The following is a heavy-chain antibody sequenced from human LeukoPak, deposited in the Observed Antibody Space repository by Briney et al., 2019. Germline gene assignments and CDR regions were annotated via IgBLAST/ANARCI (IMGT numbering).Heavy chain of an antibody. CDR3: ARVSVGEDFWSGYCGY. Sequence: ASVKVSCKASGYTFTAYYFHWVRQAPGQGLEWMGWINPNTGGTEYAQNFQGRVTMTRDTSISTAYMELSRLRFDDTAVYYCARVSVGEDFWSGYCGYWGQGTLVTVSS. J-gene: IGHJ4*02. D-gene: IGHD3-3*01. V-gene: IGHV1-2*02. CDR1: GYTFTAYY. CDR2: INPNTGGT.